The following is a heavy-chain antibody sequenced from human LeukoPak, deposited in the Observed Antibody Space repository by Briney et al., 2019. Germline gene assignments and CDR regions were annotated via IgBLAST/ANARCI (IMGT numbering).Heavy chain of an antibody. Sequence: ASVKVSCKVSGYTLTELSMHWVRQAPGKGLEWMGGFDPEDGETIYAQKFQGRVTMTEDTSTDTAYMELSSLRSEDTAVYYCARGGRGTGYGIPLDYAFDIWGQGTMVTVSS. CDR3: ARGGRGTGYGIPLDYAFDI. CDR1: GYTLTELS. CDR2: FDPEDGET. D-gene: IGHD5-18*01. V-gene: IGHV1-24*01. J-gene: IGHJ3*02.